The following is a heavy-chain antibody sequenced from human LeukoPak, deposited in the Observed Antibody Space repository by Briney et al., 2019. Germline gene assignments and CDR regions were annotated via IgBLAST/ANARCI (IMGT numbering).Heavy chain of an antibody. Sequence: SEALSLTCTVSGGSISSYYWSWIRQPPGKGLEWIGYIYYSGSTNYNPSLKSRVTISVDTSKNQFSLKLSSVTAADTAVYYCASGSRYGSGSYLGYWGQGTLVTVSS. V-gene: IGHV4-59*08. CDR2: IYYSGST. CDR3: ASGSRYGSGSYLGY. J-gene: IGHJ4*02. CDR1: GGSISSYY. D-gene: IGHD3-10*01.